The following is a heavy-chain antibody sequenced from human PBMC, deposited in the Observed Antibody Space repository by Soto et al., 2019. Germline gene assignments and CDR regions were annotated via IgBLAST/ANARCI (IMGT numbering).Heavy chain of an antibody. CDR1: GGSFSGYY. J-gene: IGHJ6*02. CDR3: ARGAIVVVPAAIWYYYYGMDV. V-gene: IGHV4-34*01. Sequence: SETLSLTCAVYGGSFSGYYWSWIRQPPGKGLEWIGEINHSGSTNYNPSLKSRVTISVDTSKNQFSLKLSSVTAADTAVYYCARGAIVVVPAAIWYYYYGMDVWGQGTTVTVSS. D-gene: IGHD2-2*02. CDR2: INHSGST.